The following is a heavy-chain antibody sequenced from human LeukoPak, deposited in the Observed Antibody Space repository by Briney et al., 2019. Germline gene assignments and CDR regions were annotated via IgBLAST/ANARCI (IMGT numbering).Heavy chain of an antibody. J-gene: IGHJ6*02. Sequence: GGSLRLSCAASGFTFSSYWMHWVRQAPGKGLVWFSRINSDGSSTSYADSVKGRFTISRDNAKNSLYLQMNSLRAEDTAVYYCARDHHYYGMDVWGQGTTVTVSS. CDR2: INSDGSST. CDR1: GFTFSSYW. CDR3: ARDHHYYGMDV. V-gene: IGHV3-74*01.